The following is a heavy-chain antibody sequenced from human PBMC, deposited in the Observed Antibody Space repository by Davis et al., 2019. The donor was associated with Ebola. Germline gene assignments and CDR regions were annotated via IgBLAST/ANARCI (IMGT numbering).Heavy chain of an antibody. CDR1: GYTFTGYY. CDR3: AREKGLQFYHYGMDV. D-gene: IGHD5-24*01. V-gene: IGHV1-69*13. CDR2: IIPIFGTA. Sequence: AASVKVSCKASGYTFTGYYMHWVRQAPGQGLEWMGGIIPIFGTANYAQKFQGRVTITADESTSTAYMELSSLRSEDTAVYYCAREKGLQFYHYGMDVWGKGTTVTVSS. J-gene: IGHJ6*04.